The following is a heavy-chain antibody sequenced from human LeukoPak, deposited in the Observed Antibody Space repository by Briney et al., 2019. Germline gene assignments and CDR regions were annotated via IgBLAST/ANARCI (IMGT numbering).Heavy chain of an antibody. D-gene: IGHD6-19*01. Sequence: AGGSLRLSCAASGFTFSSYWMHWVRHAPGKGVVWVSCINRDGRITDYADSVKGRFTISRENANNTGYQQIDSLRGGEPAVYYCGREWGRSGWTDNWGQGTLVTVSS. CDR1: GFTFSSYW. V-gene: IGHV3-74*01. CDR3: GREWGRSGWTDN. CDR2: INRDGRIT. J-gene: IGHJ4*02.